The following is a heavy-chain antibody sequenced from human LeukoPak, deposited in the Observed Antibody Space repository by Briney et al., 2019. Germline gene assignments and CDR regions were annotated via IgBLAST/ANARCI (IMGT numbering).Heavy chain of an antibody. CDR2: INHSGST. J-gene: IGHJ6*03. CDR1: GGSISSYY. Sequence: SETLSLTCTVSGGSISSYYWSWIRQPPGKGLEWIGEINHSGSTNYNPSLKSRVTISVDTSKNQFSLKLSSVTAADTAVYYCARNSYYDFWSGYYYYYYMDVWGKGTTVTVSS. D-gene: IGHD3-3*01. CDR3: ARNSYYDFWSGYYYYYYMDV. V-gene: IGHV4-34*01.